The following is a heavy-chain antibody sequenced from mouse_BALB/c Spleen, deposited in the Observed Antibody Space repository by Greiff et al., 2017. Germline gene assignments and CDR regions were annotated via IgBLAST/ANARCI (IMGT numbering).Heavy chain of an antibody. CDR2: IYPGSGNT. Sequence: LMESGPELVKPGASVKISCKASGYTFTDYYINWVKQKPGQGLEWIGWIYPGSGNTKYNEKFKGKATLTVDTSSSTAYMQLSSLTSEDTAVYFCARGGMNYAMDYWGQGTSVTVSS. D-gene: IGHD2-10*02. CDR3: ARGGMNYAMDY. J-gene: IGHJ4*01. V-gene: IGHV1-84*02. CDR1: GYTFTDYY.